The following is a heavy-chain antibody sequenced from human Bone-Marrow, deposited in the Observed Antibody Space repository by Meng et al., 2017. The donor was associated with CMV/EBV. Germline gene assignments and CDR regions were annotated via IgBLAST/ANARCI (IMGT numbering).Heavy chain of an antibody. V-gene: IGHV4-39*07. Sequence: GSISTSSFYWGWIRQPPGKGLEWIGSIFLSGSTYSNPSLKSRGAISLDTSKKQFSLKLSSVTAADTAVYFCARGEGEGYRSWGFDYWGQGTLVTVSS. CDR1: GSISTSSFY. D-gene: IGHD5-24*01. CDR2: IFLSGST. CDR3: ARGEGEGYRSWGFDY. J-gene: IGHJ4*02.